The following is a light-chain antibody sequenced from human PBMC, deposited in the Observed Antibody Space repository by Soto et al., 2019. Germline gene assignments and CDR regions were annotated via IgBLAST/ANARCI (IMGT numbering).Light chain of an antibody. CDR2: GAS. J-gene: IGKJ1*01. CDR1: QSVSSN. V-gene: IGKV3-15*01. Sequence: ELVMTQSPATLSVSPGERATLSCRASQSVSSNLAWYQQKPAQAPRLLIYGASTRATGIPARFSGSGSGTEFTLTISSLQSEDFAVYYCQQYNNWPRTF. CDR3: QQYNNWPRT.